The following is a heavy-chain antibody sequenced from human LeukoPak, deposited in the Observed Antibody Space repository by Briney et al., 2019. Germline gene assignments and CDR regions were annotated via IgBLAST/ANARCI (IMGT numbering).Heavy chain of an antibody. CDR2: ISAYNGNT. J-gene: IGHJ4*02. Sequence: GASVKVSCKASDYTFTNYVISWVRQAPGQGLEWMGWISAYNGNTNYAQKLQGRVTMTTDTSTSTAYMELRSLRSDDMAVYYCARAGHRRYYYDNGYDYWGQGTLVTVSS. CDR1: DYTFTNYV. V-gene: IGHV1-18*03. D-gene: IGHD3-22*01. CDR3: ARAGHRRYYYDNGYDY.